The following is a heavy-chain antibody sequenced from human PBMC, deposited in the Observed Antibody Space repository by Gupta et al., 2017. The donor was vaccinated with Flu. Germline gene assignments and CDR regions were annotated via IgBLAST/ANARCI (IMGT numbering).Heavy chain of an antibody. D-gene: IGHD5-18*01. CDR1: GFTFNSHA. CDR2: LSYDGRND. Sequence: QVQLVESGGGVVQSGRSLRLSCVASGFTFNSHAMHWVRQAPGKGPEGVAVLSYDGRNDYYADSVKGRFIISRDHSKNTLYLQMNSLRAEDTAVYYCARGSFYTYGRDYFDYWGQGTLVTVSS. CDR3: ARGSFYTYGRDYFDY. J-gene: IGHJ4*02. V-gene: IGHV3-33*05.